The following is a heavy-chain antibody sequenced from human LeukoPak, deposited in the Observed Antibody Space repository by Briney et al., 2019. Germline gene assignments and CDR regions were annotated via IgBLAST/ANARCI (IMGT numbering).Heavy chain of an antibody. CDR2: IYYSRST. Sequence: LSQTLSLTCTVSGASISSGGYYWNWLRQPPGKGLEWIGYIYYSRSTSYSPSLESRLTISVDTSKNQFSLKLSSVTAADTAVYYCARDGYNSGYFDYWGQGTLVTVSS. V-gene: IGHV4-30-4*01. J-gene: IGHJ4*02. CDR3: ARDGYNSGYFDY. CDR1: GASISSGGYY. D-gene: IGHD5-24*01.